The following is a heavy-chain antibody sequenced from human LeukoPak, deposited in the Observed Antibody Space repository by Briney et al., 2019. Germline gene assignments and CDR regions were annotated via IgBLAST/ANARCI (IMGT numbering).Heavy chain of an antibody. Sequence: SQTLSLTCSVSGGSISSLYWSWIRQPPGKGLEWIGYIYYTGSTNYNPSLKSRVTMFVDMSKNQFSLRLSSVTAADTAVYYCARHRAYSSSSPFDYWGQGTLVTVSS. CDR2: IYYTGST. V-gene: IGHV4-59*08. J-gene: IGHJ4*02. CDR3: ARHRAYSSSSPFDY. D-gene: IGHD6-6*01. CDR1: GGSISSLY.